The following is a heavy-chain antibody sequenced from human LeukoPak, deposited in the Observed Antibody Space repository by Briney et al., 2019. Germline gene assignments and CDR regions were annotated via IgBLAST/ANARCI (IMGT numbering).Heavy chain of an antibody. Sequence: ASVKVSCKASGYTFTGYYMHWVRQAPGQGLEWMGWINPNSGGTNYAQKFQGRVTMTRDTSISTAYMELSRLRSDDTAVYYCVRDPGYDSSGYDWYFDLWGRGTLVTVSS. D-gene: IGHD3-22*01. J-gene: IGHJ2*01. V-gene: IGHV1-2*02. CDR2: INPNSGGT. CDR1: GYTFTGYY. CDR3: VRDPGYDSSGYDWYFDL.